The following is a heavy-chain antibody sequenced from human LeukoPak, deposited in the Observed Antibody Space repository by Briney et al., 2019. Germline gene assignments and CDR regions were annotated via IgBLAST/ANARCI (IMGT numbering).Heavy chain of an antibody. CDR2: VSYDVGNK. Sequence: GSLRLSCAASGFTFSGYGMHWVRQAPGKGLEWVAAVSYDVGNKHYADSVKGRFTISRDNSKNTLYLQMNSLRAEDTAVYYCAKERLWFGERDNYGMDVWGQGTTVTVSS. CDR3: AKERLWFGERDNYGMDV. J-gene: IGHJ6*02. V-gene: IGHV3-30*18. CDR1: GFTFSGYG. D-gene: IGHD3-10*01.